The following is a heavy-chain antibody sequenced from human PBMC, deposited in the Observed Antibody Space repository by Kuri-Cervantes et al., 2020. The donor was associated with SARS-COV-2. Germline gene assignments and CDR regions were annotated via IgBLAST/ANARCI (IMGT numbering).Heavy chain of an antibody. D-gene: IGHD3-22*01. CDR1: GFTFSSYE. V-gene: IGHV3-21*04. CDR2: ISSISSFI. J-gene: IGHJ4*02. CDR3: TRENDYYDSSGHRD. Sequence: LSLTCAGSGFTFSSYEMNWVRQAPGKGLEWVSSISSISSFIYYADAVKGRFTISRDNAKNSLYLQMNSLKTEDTAVYYCTRENDYYDSSGHRDWGQGTLVTVSS.